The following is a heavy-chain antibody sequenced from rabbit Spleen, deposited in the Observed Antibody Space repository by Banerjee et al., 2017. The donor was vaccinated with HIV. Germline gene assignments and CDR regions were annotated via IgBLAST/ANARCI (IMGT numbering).Heavy chain of an antibody. CDR1: GFDFSAYG. CDR2: IDPAFGMT. CDR3: AIDVAVGRYFAL. Sequence: QEQLVESGGGLVQPGGSLKLSCTASGFDFSAYGVSWVRQAPGKGLEWICFIDPAFGMTYYANGGNRRFSITIEIAQNTAFLQMTSLAAADTATYVCAIDVAVGRYFALWGQGTLVTVS. V-gene: IGHV1S47*01. D-gene: IGHD8-1*01. J-gene: IGHJ4*01.